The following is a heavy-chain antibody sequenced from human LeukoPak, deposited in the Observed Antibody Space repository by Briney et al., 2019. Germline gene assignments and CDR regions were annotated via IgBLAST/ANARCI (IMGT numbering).Heavy chain of an antibody. CDR2: IYYSGST. V-gene: IGHV4-59*01. CDR3: ARDKNGSSSFDP. CDR1: GGSISSYY. J-gene: IGHJ5*02. D-gene: IGHD6-13*01. Sequence: PSETLCLTCTVSGGSISSYYWSWIRQPPGKGLEWIGYIYYSGSTNYNPSLKSRVTISVDTSKNQFSLKLSSVTAADTAVYYCARDKNGSSSFDPWGQGTLVSAPS.